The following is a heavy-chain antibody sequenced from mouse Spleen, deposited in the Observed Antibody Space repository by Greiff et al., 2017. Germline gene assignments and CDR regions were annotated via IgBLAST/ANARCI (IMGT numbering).Heavy chain of an antibody. CDR1: GFTFSSYT. Sequence: EVKLVESGGGLVKPGGSLKLSCAASGFTFSSYTMSWVRQTPAKRLEWVATISSGGGNTYYPDSVKGRFTISRDNARNTLYLQMSSLRSEDTALYYCARGQAWFAYWGQGTLVTVSA. V-gene: IGHV5-9*01. CDR2: ISSGGGNT. CDR3: ARGQAWFAY. J-gene: IGHJ3*01.